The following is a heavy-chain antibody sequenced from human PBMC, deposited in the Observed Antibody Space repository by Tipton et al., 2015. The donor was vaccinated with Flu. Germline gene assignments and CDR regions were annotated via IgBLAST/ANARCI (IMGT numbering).Heavy chain of an antibody. J-gene: IGHJ5*02. Sequence: SLRLSCAASGFTFREYAMHWVRQVPGKGLEWVSLVSWDGHSTYCADSVKGRFTISRDNDRNSVSLQMNSLRVEDTAMYYCARAWAAAGSAWGQGTLVTVSS. CDR2: VSWDGHST. CDR1: GFTFREYA. D-gene: IGHD6-13*01. CDR3: ARAWAAAGSA. V-gene: IGHV3-43D*04.